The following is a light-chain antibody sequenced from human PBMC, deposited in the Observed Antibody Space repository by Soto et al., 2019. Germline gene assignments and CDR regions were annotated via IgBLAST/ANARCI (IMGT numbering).Light chain of an antibody. V-gene: IGKV1-5*01. CDR3: QQYNRYSYT. CDR2: DAS. Sequence: DIQMTQSPSTLSASVGDRVTITCRASQSISSWLAWYQQKPGKAPKLLIYDASSLESGVPSRFSGSGSGTEFTPTISSLQPDDFATYYCQQYNRYSYTFGQGTKLEIK. J-gene: IGKJ2*01. CDR1: QSISSW.